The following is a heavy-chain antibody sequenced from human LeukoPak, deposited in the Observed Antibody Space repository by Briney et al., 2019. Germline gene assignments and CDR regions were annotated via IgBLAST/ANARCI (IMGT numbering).Heavy chain of an antibody. D-gene: IGHD3-10*01. Sequence: QSGGSLRLFCSASGFTFSSYAMHWVRQAPGKGLEYVSAISSNGGSTYYADSVKGRFTISRDNSKNTLYLQMSSLRAEDTAVYYCAKDHVIMVRGGYFSMDVWGQGTTVIVSS. CDR2: ISSNGGST. J-gene: IGHJ6*02. CDR3: AKDHVIMVRGGYFSMDV. V-gene: IGHV3-64D*06. CDR1: GFTFSSYA.